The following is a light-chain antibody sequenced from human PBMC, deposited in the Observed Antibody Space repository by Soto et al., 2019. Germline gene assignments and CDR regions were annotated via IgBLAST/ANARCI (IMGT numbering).Light chain of an antibody. CDR1: QSINNY. CDR3: QQTFNTPYT. J-gene: IGKJ2*01. Sequence: DIQMTQSPSSLSASVGDRVTIACRTSQSINNYLNWYQQKPGKAPKVLIYSAFHLQSGVPSRFSGGGSGTDFTLTISNVQPEDVATYYCQQTFNTPYTFGQGTKLEIK. V-gene: IGKV1-39*01. CDR2: SAF.